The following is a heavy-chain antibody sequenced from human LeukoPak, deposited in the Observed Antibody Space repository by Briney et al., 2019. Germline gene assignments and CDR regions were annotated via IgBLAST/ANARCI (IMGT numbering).Heavy chain of an antibody. J-gene: IGHJ4*02. D-gene: IGHD4-17*01. Sequence: GGSLRLSCAASGFTFSSYSMNWVRTAPGKGLEWGSYISGGSSTIYYADSVKGQFTISRDNAKNSLYLQMNSLRAEDTAVYYCAKVALYGDYEGGFDYWGQGTLVTVSS. CDR3: AKVALYGDYEGGFDY. CDR2: ISGGSSTI. V-gene: IGHV3-48*01. CDR1: GFTFSSYS.